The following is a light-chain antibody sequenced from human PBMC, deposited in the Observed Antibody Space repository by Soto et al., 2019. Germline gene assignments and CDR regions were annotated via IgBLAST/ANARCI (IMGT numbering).Light chain of an antibody. CDR2: DAS. CDR1: QSISSY. J-gene: IGKJ3*01. V-gene: IGKV1-5*01. CDR3: QQYSGYSLFT. Sequence: DIQMTQSPSTLSASVGDRVTITCRASQSISSYLHWYQQRPGKAPKLLIYDASSLESGVPSRFSGSGSGTEFTLTTGGLQPDDFATYYCQQYSGYSLFTFGPGTKVDNK.